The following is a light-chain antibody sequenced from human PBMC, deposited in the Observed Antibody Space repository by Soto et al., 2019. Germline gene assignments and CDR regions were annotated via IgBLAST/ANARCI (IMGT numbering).Light chain of an antibody. CDR1: NSDVGSYNL. V-gene: IGLV2-23*03. J-gene: IGLJ2*01. CDR3: CSYADGSNFVL. CDR2: EGS. Sequence: QSALTQPASVSGSPGQSITISCTGTNSDVGSYNLVSWYQQHPGKAPKLMVYEGSKRPSGVSHRFSGSKSGNTASLTISGLQAEDEADYYCCSYADGSNFVLFGGWTKVTVL.